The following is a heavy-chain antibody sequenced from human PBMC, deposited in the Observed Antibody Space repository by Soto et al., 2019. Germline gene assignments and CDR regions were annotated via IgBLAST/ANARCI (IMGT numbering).Heavy chain of an antibody. Sequence: GGSLRLSCAASGFTFSSYAMSWVRQAPGKGLKWVSAISGSGGSTYYADSVKGRFAISRDNSKNTLYLQMNSLRAEDTAVYYCAKGCQLIYSDYRGQGTLGTLSS. CDR1: GFTFSSYA. V-gene: IGHV3-23*01. CDR2: ISGSGGST. CDR3: AKGCQLIYSDY. D-gene: IGHD2-2*02. J-gene: IGHJ4*02.